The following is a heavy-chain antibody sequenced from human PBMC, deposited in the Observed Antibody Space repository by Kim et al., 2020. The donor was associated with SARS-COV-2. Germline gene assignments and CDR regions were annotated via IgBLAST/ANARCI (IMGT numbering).Heavy chain of an antibody. CDR1: GFTLSIYA. Sequence: GGSLRLSCAASGFTLSIYAMSWVRQAPGKGLEWVSSISGSDNNTYYADSVKGRFTISRDNSKNTLYLVMDSLRADDTAVYYCAGPNIMLRGLTPGWHYMDVWGKGTTVTVSS. J-gene: IGHJ6*03. V-gene: IGHV3-23*01. CDR3: AGPNIMLRGLTPGWHYMDV. CDR2: ISGSDNNT. D-gene: IGHD3-10*01.